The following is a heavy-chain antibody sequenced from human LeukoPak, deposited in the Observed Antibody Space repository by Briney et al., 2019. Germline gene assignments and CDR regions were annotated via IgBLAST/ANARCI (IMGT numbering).Heavy chain of an antibody. Sequence: SETLSLTCSVSGGFNTHYYWSWIRQPPGKGLEWIGYFYHSGSTNYNPSLKSRVTISVDTSKNHFSLKLSSVTAADTAVYYCARGQWLPVFDFWGQGTLVTVSS. CDR3: ARGQWLPVFDF. CDR2: FYHSGST. D-gene: IGHD3-22*01. CDR1: GGFNTHYY. V-gene: IGHV4-59*01. J-gene: IGHJ4*02.